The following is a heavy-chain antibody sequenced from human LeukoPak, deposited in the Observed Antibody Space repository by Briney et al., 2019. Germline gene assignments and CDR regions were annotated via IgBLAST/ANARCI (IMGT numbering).Heavy chain of an antibody. CDR1: GYTFTGYN. Sequence: ASVKVSCKASGYTFTGYNMHWVRQAPGHGLEWMGWINPNSGGTNYAQKFQGRVTMTRDTSISTACMELSSLRSDDTALYYCARDGSDNSSFPFDYWGQGTLVTVSS. CDR2: INPNSGGT. CDR3: ARDGSDNSSFPFDY. V-gene: IGHV1-2*02. J-gene: IGHJ4*02. D-gene: IGHD3-22*01.